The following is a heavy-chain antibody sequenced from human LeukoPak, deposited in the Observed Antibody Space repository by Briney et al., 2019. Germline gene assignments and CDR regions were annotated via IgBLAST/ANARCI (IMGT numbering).Heavy chain of an antibody. CDR1: GFTFGDYA. D-gene: IGHD2-2*01. J-gene: IGHJ4*02. V-gene: IGHV3-49*04. CDR3: TRSEQIRYQLLPLTFDY. CDR2: IRRKAYGGTT. Sequence: GGSLRLSCTASGFTFGDYAMSWVRQAPGKGLEWVGFIRRKAYGGTTEYAASVKGRFTISRDDSKSIAYLQMNSLKTEDTAVYYCTRSEQIRYQLLPLTFDYWGQGTLVTVSS.